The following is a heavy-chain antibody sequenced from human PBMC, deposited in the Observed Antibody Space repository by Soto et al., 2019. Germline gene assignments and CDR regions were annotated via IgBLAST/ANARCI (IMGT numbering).Heavy chain of an antibody. CDR2: IYYSGNT. V-gene: IGHV4-59*12. D-gene: IGHD5-18*01. CDR3: ARDSGAMAELDY. J-gene: IGHJ4*02. CDR1: GGSISSYY. Sequence: SETLSLTCTVSGGSISSYYWSWIRRPPGKGLEWIGYIYYSGNTNYNPSLKSRLSISVDTSKNQFSLKLSSVTAADTAVYYCARDSGAMAELDYWGQGTLVTVSS.